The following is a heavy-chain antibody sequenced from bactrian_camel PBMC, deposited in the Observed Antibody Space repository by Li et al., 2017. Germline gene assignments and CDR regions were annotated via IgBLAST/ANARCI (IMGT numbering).Heavy chain of an antibody. CDR2: IYADDGST. J-gene: IGHJ4*01. D-gene: IGHD6*01. CDR3: AAGPWYTDEYKY. Sequence: HVQLVESGGGSVQAGGSLRLSCAASGSTVSRKCMVWFRQAPGKEREGVAAIYADDGSTYYGDSVKGRFTIARDNTKNTVYLQILSLKSEDTALYYCAAGPWYTDEYKYWGQGTQVTVS. V-gene: IGHV3S54*01. CDR1: GSTVSRKC.